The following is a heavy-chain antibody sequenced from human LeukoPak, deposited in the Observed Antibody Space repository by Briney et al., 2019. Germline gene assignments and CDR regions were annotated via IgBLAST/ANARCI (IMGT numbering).Heavy chain of an antibody. J-gene: IGHJ4*02. CDR3: ALSPLGAAGTWSGLFDY. CDR1: GYSISSGYY. V-gene: IGHV4-38-2*01. Sequence: KASETLSPTCAVSGYSISSGYYWGWIRRPPGKGLEWIGSISPSGSTFYNPSLKSRVTISVDTSKNQFSLKLSSVTAADTAVYYCALSPLGAAGTWSGLFDYWGQGTLVTVSS. CDR2: ISPSGST. D-gene: IGHD6-13*01.